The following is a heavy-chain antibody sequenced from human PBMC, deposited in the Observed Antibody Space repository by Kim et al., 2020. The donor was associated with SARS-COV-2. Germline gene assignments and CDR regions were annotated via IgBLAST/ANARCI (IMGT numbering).Heavy chain of an antibody. D-gene: IGHD1-26*01. Sequence: GGSLRLSCAASGFTFDDYTMHWVRQAPGKGLEWVSLISWDGGSTYYADSVKGRFTISRDNSKNSLYLQMNSLRTEDTALYYCAKDGKSGSYQIDYWGQGTLVTVSS. J-gene: IGHJ4*02. CDR1: GFTFDDYT. CDR2: ISWDGGST. V-gene: IGHV3-43*01. CDR3: AKDGKSGSYQIDY.